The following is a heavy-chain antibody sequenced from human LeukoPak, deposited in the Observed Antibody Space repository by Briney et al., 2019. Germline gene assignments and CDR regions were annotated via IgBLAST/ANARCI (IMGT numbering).Heavy chain of an antibody. D-gene: IGHD1-26*01. J-gene: IGHJ4*02. CDR2: ISYDGSNK. CDR1: GFTFSSYA. V-gene: IGHV3-30-3*01. CDR3: ARDGYSGSYPDYYFDY. Sequence: GRSLRLSCAASGFTFSSYAMHWVRQAPGKGLGWVAVISYDGSNKYYADSVKGRFTISRDNSKNTLYLQMNSLRAEDTAVYYCARDGYSGSYPDYYFDYWGQGTLVTVSS.